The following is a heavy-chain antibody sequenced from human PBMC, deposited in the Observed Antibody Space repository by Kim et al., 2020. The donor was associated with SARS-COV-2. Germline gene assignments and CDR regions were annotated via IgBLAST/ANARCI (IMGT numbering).Heavy chain of an antibody. V-gene: IGHV4-59*13. CDR3: ARDLGYSGSTALDV. D-gene: IGHD1-26*01. CDR1: GGSISSYY. CDR2: IYYSGST. Sequence: SETLSLTCTVSGGSISSYYWSWIRQPPGKGLEWIGYIYYSGSTNYNPSLKSRVTISVDTSKNQFSLKLSSVTAADTAVYYCARDLGYSGSTALDVWGQGTTVTVSS. J-gene: IGHJ6*02.